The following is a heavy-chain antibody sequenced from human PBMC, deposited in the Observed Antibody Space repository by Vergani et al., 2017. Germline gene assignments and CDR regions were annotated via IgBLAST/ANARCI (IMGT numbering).Heavy chain of an antibody. D-gene: IGHD5-18*01. Sequence: VQLVESGGGLVKPGGSLRLSCAASGFTFSSYSMNWVRQAPGKGLEWVSSISSSSSYIYYADSVKGRFTISRDNAKNSLYLQMNSLRAEDTAVYYCARDLQLRPYYYYYGMDVWGQGTTVTVSS. CDR1: GFTFSSYS. V-gene: IGHV3-21*01. CDR2: ISSSSSYI. CDR3: ARDLQLRPYYYYYGMDV. J-gene: IGHJ6*02.